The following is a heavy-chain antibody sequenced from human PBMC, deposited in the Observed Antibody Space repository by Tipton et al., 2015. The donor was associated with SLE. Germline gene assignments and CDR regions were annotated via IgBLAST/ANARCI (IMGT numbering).Heavy chain of an antibody. D-gene: IGHD2-15*01. Sequence: TLSLTCTVSGDSFSSGSSSWNWVRQPAGKGLEWIGLIYNSGITNYNPSLQSRVTLSVDMSKNQFSLRLSSVTAADTGVYYCVKSVVVVSPRDYYYYVDVWGKGTKVTVSS. CDR2: IYNSGIT. CDR1: GDSFSSGSSS. J-gene: IGHJ6*03. V-gene: IGHV4-61*02. CDR3: VKSVVVVSPRDYYYYVDV.